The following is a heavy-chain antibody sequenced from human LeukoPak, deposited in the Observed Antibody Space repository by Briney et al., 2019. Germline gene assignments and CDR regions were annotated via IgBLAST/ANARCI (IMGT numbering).Heavy chain of an antibody. CDR2: VSYDGTNK. J-gene: IGHJ4*02. CDR1: GFIFSSHA. CDR3: ARDTAMVTGYLDF. V-gene: IGHV3-30-3*01. D-gene: IGHD5-18*01. Sequence: GRSLRLSCAAFGFIFSSHAMHWVRQAPGKGLEWVAVVSYDGTNKYYADSVKGRFTISRDNPKNTVFLQMNSLRAEDTAFYYCARDTAMVTGYLDFWGQGTLVSVSS.